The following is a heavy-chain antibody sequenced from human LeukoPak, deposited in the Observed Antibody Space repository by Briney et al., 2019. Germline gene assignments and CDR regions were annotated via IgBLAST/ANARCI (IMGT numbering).Heavy chain of an antibody. J-gene: IGHJ5*02. CDR1: GCTFTSYA. D-gene: IGHD3-10*01. Sequence: ASVKVSCKASGCTFTSYAINWVRQATGQGLEWMGGMNPICGKASYAQKFQGRVTITTNESISTAYMEMSSLRSEDTAVYYCARGRRSGRNENCSAPWGQGPLVTVPS. V-gene: IGHV1-8*01. CDR3: ARGRRSGRNENCSAP. CDR2: MNPICGKA.